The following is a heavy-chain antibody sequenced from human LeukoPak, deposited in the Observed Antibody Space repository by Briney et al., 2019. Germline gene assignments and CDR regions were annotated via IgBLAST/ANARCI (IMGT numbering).Heavy chain of an antibody. CDR3: AKDSSGWYAGYNWFDP. V-gene: IGHV3-23*01. CDR2: ISGSGGST. CDR1: GFTFSSYG. Sequence: GGSLRLSCAASGFTFSSYGMSWVRQAPGKGLEWVSAISGSGGSTYYADSVKGRFTISRDNSKNTLYLQMNSLRAEDTAVYYCAKDSSGWYAGYNWFDPWGQGTLVTVSS. J-gene: IGHJ5*02. D-gene: IGHD6-19*01.